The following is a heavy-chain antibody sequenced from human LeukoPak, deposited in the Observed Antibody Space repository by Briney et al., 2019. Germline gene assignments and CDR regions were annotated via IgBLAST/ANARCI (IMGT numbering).Heavy chain of an antibody. V-gene: IGHV1-46*01. J-gene: IGHJ5*02. D-gene: IGHD1-26*01. CDR1: GGTFSSYG. Sequence: GASVKVSCKASGGTFSSYGISWVRQAPGQGLEWMGIVHSSGGVIKYAQEFQDRVTVTRDPSTSTIYMELSSLRSEDTAVYYCVGSSHQRNWFDPWGQGTLVIVSS. CDR2: VHSSGGVI. CDR3: VGSSHQRNWFDP.